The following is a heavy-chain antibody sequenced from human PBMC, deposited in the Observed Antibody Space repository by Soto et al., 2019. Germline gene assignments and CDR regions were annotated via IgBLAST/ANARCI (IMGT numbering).Heavy chain of an antibody. V-gene: IGHV4-61*01. CDR1: GGAVSSGSYY. J-gene: IGHJ4*02. CDR2: IYYSGST. D-gene: IGHD4-17*01. CDR3: PRSDITVTTDY. Sequence: PSETLSLTCTVSGGAVSSGSYYWSWIRQPPGKGLEWIGYIYYSGSTNYNPSLKSRVTISVDTSKNQFSLKLSSVTAADTAVYACPRSDITVTTDYWRQGTLVTVSS.